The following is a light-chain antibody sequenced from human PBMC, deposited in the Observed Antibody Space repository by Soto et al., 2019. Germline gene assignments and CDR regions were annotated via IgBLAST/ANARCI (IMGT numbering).Light chain of an antibody. CDR2: GAS. J-gene: IGKJ2*01. Sequence: EIVLTQSPGTLSLSPGERATLSCRASQSVSSSSYLAWYQQKPGQAPRLLIYGASSRATGIPDRFSGSGSGTDFTLTISRLEPEDXXVYYCHQYGSSPSYTFGQGTKLEIK. CDR1: QSVSSSSY. CDR3: HQYGSSPSYT. V-gene: IGKV3-20*01.